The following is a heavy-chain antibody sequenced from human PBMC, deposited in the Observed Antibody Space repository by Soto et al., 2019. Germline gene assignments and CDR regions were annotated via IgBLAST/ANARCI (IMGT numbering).Heavy chain of an antibody. V-gene: IGHV3-30-3*01. J-gene: IGHJ5*02. D-gene: IGHD4-17*01. Sequence: QVQLVESGGGVVQPGRSLRLSCAASGFIFSSYAMHWVRQAPGKGLEWVAVISYDGSSKYYADSVKGRFTISRDNSKNTLYMQTNSLSAEDTAVYYCTRADATVTLRVFDPWGQGTLVTVSS. CDR1: GFIFSSYA. CDR3: TRADATVTLRVFDP. CDR2: ISYDGSSK.